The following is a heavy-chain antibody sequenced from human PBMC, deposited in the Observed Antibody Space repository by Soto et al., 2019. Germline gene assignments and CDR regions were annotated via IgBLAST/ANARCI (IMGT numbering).Heavy chain of an antibody. CDR2: IIPIFGTA. D-gene: IGHD1-1*01. V-gene: IGHV1-69*01. CDR1: GGTFSSYA. Sequence: QVQLVQSGAEVKKPGSSVKVSCKASGGTFSSYAISWVGQAPGQGLEWMGGIIPIFGTANYAQKFQGRVTITADESTSTVYMELSSLRSEDTAVYYCARVERDVYNFAYFDLWCRGTLLTVSS. J-gene: IGHJ2*01. CDR3: ARVERDVYNFAYFDL.